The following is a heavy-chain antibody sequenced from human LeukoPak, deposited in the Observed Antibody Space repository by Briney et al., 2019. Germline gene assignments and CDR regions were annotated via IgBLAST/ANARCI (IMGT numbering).Heavy chain of an antibody. V-gene: IGHV3-21*04. Sequence: GGSLRLSCAASGFTFSSYSMNWVRQAPGKGLEWVSSISSSNSYIYYADSVKGRFTISRDNSKNTLYLQMNSLRAEDTAVYYCARGNPGGEFYWGQGTLVTVSS. CDR3: ARGNPGGEFY. D-gene: IGHD1-14*01. CDR2: ISSSNSYI. CDR1: GFTFSSYS. J-gene: IGHJ4*02.